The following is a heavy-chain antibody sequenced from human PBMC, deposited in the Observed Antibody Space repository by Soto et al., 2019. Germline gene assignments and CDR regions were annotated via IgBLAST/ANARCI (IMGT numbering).Heavy chain of an antibody. D-gene: IGHD2-8*01. CDR3: ARGYCTNCVCYAFDY. Sequence: QVQLVQSGAEVKKPGSSVKVSCKASGGTFSSYAISWVRQAPGQALEWMGGIIPLFGTANYAQKFQGRVKITADESTSTSYMELSSLRSEDTAVYYCARGYCTNCVCYAFDYWGQGTLVTVSS. CDR1: GGTFSSYA. V-gene: IGHV1-69*12. CDR2: IIPLFGTA. J-gene: IGHJ4*02.